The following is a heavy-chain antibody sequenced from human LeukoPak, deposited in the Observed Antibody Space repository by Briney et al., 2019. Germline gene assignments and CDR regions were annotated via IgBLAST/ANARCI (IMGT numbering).Heavy chain of an antibody. CDR1: GFTFSSYG. J-gene: IGHJ4*02. D-gene: IGHD3-22*01. V-gene: IGHV3-23*01. CDR3: AKDPGRYYYDSSGYYYFEYFDY. CDR2: ISGSGGST. Sequence: PGGSLRLSCAASGFTFSSYGMSWVRQAPGKGLEWVSAISGSGGSTYYADSVKGRFTISRDNSKNTLYLQMNSLRAEDTAVYYCAKDPGRYYYDSSGYYYFEYFDYWGQGTLVTVSS.